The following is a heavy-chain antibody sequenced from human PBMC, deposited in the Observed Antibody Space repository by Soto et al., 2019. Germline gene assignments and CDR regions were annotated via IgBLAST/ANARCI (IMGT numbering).Heavy chain of an antibody. D-gene: IGHD6-6*01. J-gene: IGHJ4*02. CDR1: GGTFSSYA. V-gene: IGHV1-69*06. CDR3: ARSITLARPFDY. CDR2: IIPIFGTA. Sequence: GASVKVSCKASGGTFSSYAISWVRQAPGQGLEWMGGIIPIFGTANYAQKFQGRVTITADKSTSTAYMELSSLRSEDTAVYYCARSITLARPFDYRGQGTLVTVSS.